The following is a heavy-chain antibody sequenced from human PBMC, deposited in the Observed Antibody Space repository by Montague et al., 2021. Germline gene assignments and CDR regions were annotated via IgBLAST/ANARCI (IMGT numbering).Heavy chain of an antibody. CDR2: VSHGGRT. CDR1: RSPINSDYY. Sequence: SETLSLTCTVSRSPINSDYYCGWIRQPPGKGLEWMGSVSHGGRTYYNPSLKSRVTISVDTSNNYFFLKLSADTAADTAMYYCARERDRYYYYMDIWGKGTTVTVSS. CDR3: ARERDRYYYYMDI. V-gene: IGHV4-38-2*02. J-gene: IGHJ6*03.